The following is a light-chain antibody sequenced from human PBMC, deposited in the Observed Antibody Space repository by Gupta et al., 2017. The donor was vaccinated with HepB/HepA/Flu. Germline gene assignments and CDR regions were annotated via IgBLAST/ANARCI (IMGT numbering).Light chain of an antibody. CDR2: RNN. CDR3: YCYDTIHNGPVV. J-gene: IGLJ2*01. Sequence: QSVLTQPPSVSRAPGTRVSISCTGSSSNIGAGYDVHWYQQLPGTAPKLPIFRNNNRPSGVPDRFAGSTACTSDSQNNTGLHAEDDADEDGYCYDTIHNGPVVFGEGTKLTVL. CDR1: SSNIGAGYD. V-gene: IGLV1-40*01.